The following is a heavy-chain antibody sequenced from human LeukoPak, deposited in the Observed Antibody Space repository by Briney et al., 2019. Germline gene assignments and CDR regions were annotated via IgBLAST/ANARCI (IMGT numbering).Heavy chain of an antibody. CDR1: GFTFSSYW. D-gene: IGHD2-8*01. Sequence: PGGSSKLSCAASGFTFSSYWMTWVRQAPGKGLEWVAIIKQDGSEKYYVGSVQGRFTISRDNAKNLLSLQLNSLRAEDTAVYYCAGGVGWVFDIWGQGTMVTVSS. CDR3: AGGVGWVFDI. V-gene: IGHV3-7*01. J-gene: IGHJ3*02. CDR2: IKQDGSEK.